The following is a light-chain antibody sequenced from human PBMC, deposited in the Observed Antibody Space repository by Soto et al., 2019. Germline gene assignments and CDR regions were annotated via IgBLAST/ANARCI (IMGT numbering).Light chain of an antibody. V-gene: IGKV1-5*03. CDR2: RAS. Sequence: DIHMTQSPSTLSASVGDRVIITCRASQSISSWLAWYQQKPGKAPNLLIYRASTLKSGIPSRFSGSGSGTEFTLTISSLQPDDFATYYCQQYDRASWTFGQGTKVEIK. J-gene: IGKJ1*01. CDR1: QSISSW. CDR3: QQYDRASWT.